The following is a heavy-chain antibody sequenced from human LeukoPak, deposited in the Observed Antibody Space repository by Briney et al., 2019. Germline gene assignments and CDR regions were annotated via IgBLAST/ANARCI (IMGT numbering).Heavy chain of an antibody. J-gene: IGHJ6*03. CDR1: GGTFSSYA. D-gene: IGHD2-2*02. CDR2: IIPIFGTA. Sequence: GASVKVSCKASGGTFSSYAISWVRQAPGQGLEWMGGIIPIFGTANYAQKFQGRVTTTTDESTSTAYMELSSLRSEDTAVYYCARSDIVVVPAAIGDYYYYYMDVWGKGTTVTVSS. CDR3: ARSDIVVVPAAIGDYYYYYMDV. V-gene: IGHV1-69*05.